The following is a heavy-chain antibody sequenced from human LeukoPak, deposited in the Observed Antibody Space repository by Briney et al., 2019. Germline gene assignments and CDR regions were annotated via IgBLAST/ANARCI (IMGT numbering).Heavy chain of an antibody. D-gene: IGHD3-22*01. CDR1: GYTFTSYA. J-gene: IGHJ4*02. CDR2: INTNTGNP. Sequence: ASVKVSCKASGYTFTSYAMNWVRQAPGQGLEWMGWINTNTGNPTYAQGFTGRFVFSLDTSVSTAYLQIGSLKAEDTAVYYCARSSSGYYYVHFDYWGQGTLVTVS. V-gene: IGHV7-4-1*01. CDR3: ARSSSGYYYVHFDY.